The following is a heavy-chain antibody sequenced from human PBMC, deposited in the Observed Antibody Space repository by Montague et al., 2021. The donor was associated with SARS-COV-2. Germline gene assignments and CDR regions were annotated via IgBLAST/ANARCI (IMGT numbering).Heavy chain of an antibody. CDR1: GLTVSSNY. CDR2: IYSGGST. Sequence: SLRLSCAASGLTVSSNYMSSVRQAPGKGLEWVSVIYSGGSTYYADSVKGRFTISRDNSKNTLYLQMNSLRDEDTAVYYCARDSYGMDVWGQGTTVTVSS. V-gene: IGHV3-66*02. J-gene: IGHJ6*02. CDR3: ARDSYGMDV.